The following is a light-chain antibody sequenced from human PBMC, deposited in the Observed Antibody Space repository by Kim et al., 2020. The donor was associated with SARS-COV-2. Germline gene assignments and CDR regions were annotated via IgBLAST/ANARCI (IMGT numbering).Light chain of an antibody. Sequence: DIQMTQSPSSLSASIGDRVTITCRASQGISSWLDWYQQKPEKAPKCLIYAASSLQSGVPSRFSGRGSGTDFTLTISSLQPEDFATYYCQQYDSYPRTFGQGTTVDIK. CDR1: QGISSW. V-gene: IGKV1D-16*01. J-gene: IGKJ1*01. CDR3: QQYDSYPRT. CDR2: AAS.